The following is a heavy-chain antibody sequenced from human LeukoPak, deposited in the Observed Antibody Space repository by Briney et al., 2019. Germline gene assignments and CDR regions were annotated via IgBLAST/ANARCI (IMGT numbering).Heavy chain of an antibody. CDR2: IYYSGST. J-gene: IGHJ4*02. CDR1: GGSISSYY. CDR3: AARRGYYYDSSPFDY. D-gene: IGHD3-22*01. Sequence: SETLSITCTVFGGSISSYYCSWIRQPPGKGLEWIGYIYYSGSTNYNPSLKSRVTISVDTSKNQFSLKLSAVTAADTAVYYCAARRGYYYDSSPFDYWGQGTLVTVSS. V-gene: IGHV4-59*08.